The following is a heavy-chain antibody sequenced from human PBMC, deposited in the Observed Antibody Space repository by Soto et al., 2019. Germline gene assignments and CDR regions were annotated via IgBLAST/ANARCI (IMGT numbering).Heavy chain of an antibody. V-gene: IGHV3-48*01. CDR3: ESGAGLLKWFDP. Sequence: EVQLVESGGGLVQPGGSLRLSCAASGFTFSSYSMNWVRQAPGKGLEWVSYISSSSSTIYYADSVKGRFTISRDNAKNSLYLQMNSLRAEDSAVSYCESGAGLLKWFDPWGQGTLVTVSS. CDR2: ISSSSSTI. J-gene: IGHJ5*02. D-gene: IGHD3-10*01. CDR1: GFTFSSYS.